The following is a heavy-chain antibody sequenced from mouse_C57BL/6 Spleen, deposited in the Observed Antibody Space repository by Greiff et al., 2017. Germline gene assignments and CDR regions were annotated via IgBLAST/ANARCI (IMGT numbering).Heavy chain of an antibody. V-gene: IGHV1-54*01. CDR2: INPGSGGT. CDR1: GYAFTNYL. J-gene: IGHJ4*01. Sequence: VQLQQSGAELVRPGTSVKVSCKASGYAFTNYLIEWVKQRPGQGLEWIGVINPGSGGTNYNEKFKGKATLTADKSSSTAYMQRSSLTSEDSAVYCCAREAITSYAMDYWGQGTSVTVSS. D-gene: IGHD1-1*01. CDR3: AREAITSYAMDY.